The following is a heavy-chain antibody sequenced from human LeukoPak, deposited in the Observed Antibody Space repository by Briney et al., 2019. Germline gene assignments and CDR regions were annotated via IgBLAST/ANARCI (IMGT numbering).Heavy chain of an antibody. CDR3: ARDSSGWSRYFDY. J-gene: IGHJ4*02. V-gene: IGHV4-4*02. CDR2: IYHSGST. D-gene: IGHD6-19*01. Sequence: SETLSLTCAVSGGSISSSNWWSWVRQPPGKGLEWIGEIYHSGSTNYNPSLKSRVTISVDKSKNQFSLKLSSMTAADTAVYYCARDSSGWSRYFDYWGQGTLVTVSS. CDR1: GGSISSSNW.